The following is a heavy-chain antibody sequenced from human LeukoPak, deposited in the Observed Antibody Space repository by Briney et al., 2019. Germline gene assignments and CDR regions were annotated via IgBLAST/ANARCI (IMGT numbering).Heavy chain of an antibody. J-gene: IGHJ6*03. Sequence: GASVKVSRKASGYTFTGYYMHWVRQAPGQGLEWMGWINPNSGGTNYAQKFQGRVTMTRDTSISTAYMELSRLRSDDTAVYYCARVAAAGTLYYYYYMDVWGKGTTVTISS. V-gene: IGHV1-2*02. CDR2: INPNSGGT. CDR1: GYTFTGYY. D-gene: IGHD6-13*01. CDR3: ARVAAAGTLYYYYYMDV.